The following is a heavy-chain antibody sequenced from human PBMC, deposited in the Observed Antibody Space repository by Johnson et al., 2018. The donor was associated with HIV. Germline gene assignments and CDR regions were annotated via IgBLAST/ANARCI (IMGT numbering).Heavy chain of an antibody. CDR3: AKQPDNFWRNDACDI. CDR2: ISSSGSTI. Sequence: QVQLVESGGGLVKPGGSLRLSCAASGFSFSDYYMSWIRQAPGKGLEWVSYISSSGSTIYYADSVVKGRFTISRDNAKNSVFLQMNSLRVEDTAIYYCAKQPDNFWRNDACDIWGQGTMVIVSS. J-gene: IGHJ3*02. V-gene: IGHV3-11*04. CDR1: GFSFSDYY. D-gene: IGHD3-3*01.